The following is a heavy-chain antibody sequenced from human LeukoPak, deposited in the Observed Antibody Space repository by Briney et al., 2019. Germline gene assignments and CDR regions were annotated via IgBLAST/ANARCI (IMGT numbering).Heavy chain of an antibody. D-gene: IGHD4/OR15-4a*01. CDR3: VPDYLED. Sequence: PGGSLRPSCAASGFAFSSYWMHWVRQAPGKGLVWVSRINSDGSSTTYADSVKGRFTISRDNAKNTLYLQMNSLRAEDTAVYHCVPDYLEDWGQGTLVTVSS. V-gene: IGHV3-74*01. CDR1: GFAFSSYW. CDR2: INSDGSST. J-gene: IGHJ4*02.